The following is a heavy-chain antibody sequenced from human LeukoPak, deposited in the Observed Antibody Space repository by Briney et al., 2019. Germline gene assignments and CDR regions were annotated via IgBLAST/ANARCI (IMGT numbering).Heavy chain of an antibody. CDR3: TTLAFDVHY. V-gene: IGHV3-15*04. CDR2: MESNPAGGRV. CDR1: GFTFVNAW. J-gene: IGHJ4*02. Sequence: GGSLRLSCAASGFTFVNAWMTWVRQAPGKGLEWVGRMESNPAGGRVDYAAPVKGRFTISRDDSRSTLYLQLNNLGADDTAVYYCTTLAFDVHYWGRGTLITVSS. D-gene: IGHD2/OR15-2a*01.